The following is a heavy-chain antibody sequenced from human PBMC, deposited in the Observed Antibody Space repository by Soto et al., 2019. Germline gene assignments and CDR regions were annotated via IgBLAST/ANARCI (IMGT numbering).Heavy chain of an antibody. V-gene: IGHV4-30-4*01. CDR3: ARDGPYFYGFEV. CDR2: IDYIGST. CDR1: GDSISNSDYY. Sequence: SETLSLTCTVSGDSISNSDYYWNCIRQSPGKGLEWIASIDYIGSTYYNPSLKSRVVISADTSKNLFSLQLRSVTAADTARYFCARDGPYFYGFEVWGQGTTDNASS. J-gene: IGHJ6*02.